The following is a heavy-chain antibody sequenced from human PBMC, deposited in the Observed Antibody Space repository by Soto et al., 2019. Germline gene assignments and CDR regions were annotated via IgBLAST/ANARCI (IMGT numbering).Heavy chain of an antibody. D-gene: IGHD1-7*01. CDR3: ARDRRTTDGMDV. Sequence: GGSLRLSCAASGFSFSTVATHWVRQAGGKGLEWVSGIIGSGGSTYYADSVKGRFTISRDNSKNTLYLQMNSLKVEDTAVYYCARDRRTTDGMDVWGQGTTVTV. CDR2: IIGSGGST. J-gene: IGHJ6*02. V-gene: IGHV3-23*01. CDR1: GFSFSTVA.